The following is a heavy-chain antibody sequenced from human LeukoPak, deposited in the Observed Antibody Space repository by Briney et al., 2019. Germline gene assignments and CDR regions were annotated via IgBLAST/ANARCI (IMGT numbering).Heavy chain of an antibody. Sequence: ASVKVSCKASGYTFTGYYMHWVRQAPGQGLEWMGWINPNSSGTNYAQKFQGRVTMTRDTSISTAYMELSRLRSDDTAVYYCARDMGYCSSTSCDYYMDVWGKGTTVTISS. V-gene: IGHV1-2*02. D-gene: IGHD2-2*01. J-gene: IGHJ6*03. CDR1: GYTFTGYY. CDR3: ARDMGYCSSTSCDYYMDV. CDR2: INPNSSGT.